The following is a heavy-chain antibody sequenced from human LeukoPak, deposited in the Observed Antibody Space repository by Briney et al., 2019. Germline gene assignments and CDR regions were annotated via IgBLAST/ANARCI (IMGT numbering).Heavy chain of an antibody. CDR1: GYSFTSYW. Sequence: GESLKISCKGSGYSFTSYWIGWVRQMPGKGLEWMGIIYPGDSDTRYSPSFQGQVTISADKSISTAYLQWSSLKASDTAMYYCAKTRITMVRGVMRIEWFDPWGQGTLVTVSS. J-gene: IGHJ5*02. D-gene: IGHD3-10*01. CDR2: IYPGDSDT. CDR3: AKTRITMVRGVMRIEWFDP. V-gene: IGHV5-51*01.